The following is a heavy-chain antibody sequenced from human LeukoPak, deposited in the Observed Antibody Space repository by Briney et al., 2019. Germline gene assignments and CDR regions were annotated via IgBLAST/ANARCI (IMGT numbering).Heavy chain of an antibody. CDR2: ITPNSGGT. J-gene: IGHJ4*02. V-gene: IGHV1-2*02. D-gene: IGHD3-3*01. Sequence: VASVKVSRKASGYTFTGYYMHWVRQAPGQGLEWMGWITPNSGGTTYAQKFQSRVTMTRDTTTSTAYMELSSLRSAATAVYYCARDTRIGEFVFDCWGQGTLVTVSS. CDR3: ARDTRIGEFVFDC. CDR1: GYTFTGYY.